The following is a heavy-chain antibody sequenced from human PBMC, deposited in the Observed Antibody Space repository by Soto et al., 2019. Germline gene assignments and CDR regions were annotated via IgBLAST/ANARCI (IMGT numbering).Heavy chain of an antibody. CDR3: AKCMQAYWNYDAHHI. CDR1: GFTFSSYS. CDR2: ITASGGTT. Sequence: GGSLRLSCAASGFTFSSYSMTWVRQAPGKGLEWVAHITASGGTTYYADSVKGRFTISRDTSRNTLYLQMNSRRAEDTALYYCAKCMQAYWNYDAHHIWGQGTMVTVS. J-gene: IGHJ3*02. D-gene: IGHD1-7*01. V-gene: IGHV3-23*01.